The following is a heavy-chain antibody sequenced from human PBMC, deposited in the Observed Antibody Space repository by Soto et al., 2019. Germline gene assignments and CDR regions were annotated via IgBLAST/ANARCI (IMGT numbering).Heavy chain of an antibody. Sequence: QVQLVQSGAEVKKPGASVKVSCKASGYTFTSYDINWVRQATGQGLEGMVWMNPNSGNTGYAQKFQGRVTMTRNTSISTAYMELISLRSEDTAGYYCARGEGYSSSSGGMDVWGQGTTVTVSS. CDR1: GYTFTSYD. CDR3: ARGEGYSSSSGGMDV. D-gene: IGHD6-6*01. V-gene: IGHV1-8*01. CDR2: MNPNSGNT. J-gene: IGHJ6*02.